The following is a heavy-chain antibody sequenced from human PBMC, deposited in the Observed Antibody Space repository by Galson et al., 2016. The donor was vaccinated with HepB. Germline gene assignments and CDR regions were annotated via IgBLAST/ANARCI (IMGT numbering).Heavy chain of an antibody. Sequence: SLRLSCAVSGFTFSIYAMSWVRQAPGKGLEWVSSISGSGSRTDYADSVKGRFTISRDNSKNTLFLQLNNLRAEDTAVYYCAKDQGTYGIYYFDSWGQGTLVTVSS. CDR2: ISGSGSRT. D-gene: IGHD3-10*01. V-gene: IGHV3-23*01. CDR3: AKDQGTYGIYYFDS. CDR1: GFTFSIYA. J-gene: IGHJ4*02.